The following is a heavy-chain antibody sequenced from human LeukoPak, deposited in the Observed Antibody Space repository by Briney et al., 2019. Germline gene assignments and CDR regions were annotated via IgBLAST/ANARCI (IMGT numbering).Heavy chain of an antibody. J-gene: IGHJ4*02. V-gene: IGHV3-23*01. CDR3: ARGGGGHRPFDY. Sequence: PGGSLRLSCTGSGFTLGIYAMTWVRQAPGKGLEWVATMLNSGARYDADSVMSRFTMSRDSSQDTLYLQMNNLGVEGTAIYYCARGGGGHRPFDYWGQGVLVTVPA. D-gene: IGHD2-15*01. CDR2: MLNSGAR. CDR1: GFTLGIYA.